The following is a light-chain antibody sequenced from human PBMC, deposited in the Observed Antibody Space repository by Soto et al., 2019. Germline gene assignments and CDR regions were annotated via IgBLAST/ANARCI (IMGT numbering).Light chain of an antibody. V-gene: IGKV2-28*01. Sequence: DVVMTQSPLSLPVTPGEPASISCNSSQRLLNSNGYNYLDWYLQRPGQSPQLLIYLGSNRASGVPGRVSGSGLGTGFTFKVRRVEAEDVGGYYCMQGLPSPRSFGQGTKLEIK. CDR1: QRLLNSNGYNY. CDR3: MQGLPSPRS. CDR2: LGS. J-gene: IGKJ2*01.